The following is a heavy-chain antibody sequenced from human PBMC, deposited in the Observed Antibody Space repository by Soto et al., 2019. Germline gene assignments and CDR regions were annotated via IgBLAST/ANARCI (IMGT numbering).Heavy chain of an antibody. Sequence: ASVKVSCKASGGTFSSYTISWVRQAPGQGLEWMGRIIPILGIANYAQKFQGRVTITADKSTSTAYMELSSLRSEDTAVYYCARLQQPYGSGSSKDDYWGQGTLVTVSS. CDR1: GGTFSSYT. CDR3: ARLQQPYGSGSSKDDY. J-gene: IGHJ4*02. D-gene: IGHD3-10*01. V-gene: IGHV1-69*02. CDR2: IIPILGIA.